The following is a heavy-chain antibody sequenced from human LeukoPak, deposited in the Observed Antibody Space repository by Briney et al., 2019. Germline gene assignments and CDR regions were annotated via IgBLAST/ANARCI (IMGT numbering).Heavy chain of an antibody. CDR1: GFTFSSYW. V-gene: IGHV3-7*01. Sequence: PGGSLRLSCAASGFTFSSYWMSWVRQAPGKGLEWVANINQDGSEKYYVDSVKGRFTISRDNAKNSLYLQMNSLRAEDTAVYYCARFDLVGATGYFDYWGQGTLVTVSS. CDR3: ARFDLVGATGYFDY. D-gene: IGHD1-26*01. CDR2: INQDGSEK. J-gene: IGHJ4*02.